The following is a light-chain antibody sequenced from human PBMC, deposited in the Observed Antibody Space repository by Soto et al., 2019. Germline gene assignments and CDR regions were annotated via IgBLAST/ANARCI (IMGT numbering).Light chain of an antibody. J-gene: IGLJ3*02. CDR3: HSYARGTLV. Sequence: QSALTQPASVSRSPGQSITISCTGTSSDFGSYSVVSWYQQHPGKAPKLLIYEGTKRPSGVSRRFSGSESGNTASLTISGLQAEDEADYYCHSYARGTLVFGGGTKLTVL. CDR2: EGT. CDR1: SSDFGSYSV. V-gene: IGLV2-23*01.